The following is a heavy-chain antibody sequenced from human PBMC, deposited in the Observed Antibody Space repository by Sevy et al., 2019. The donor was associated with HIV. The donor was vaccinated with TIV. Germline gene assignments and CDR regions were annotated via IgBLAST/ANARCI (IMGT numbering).Heavy chain of an antibody. Sequence: GGSLRLSCAASGFTFNIYSMNWVRQAPGKGLEWVSSISSSSNYIYYADSVKGRFTISRDNAKNSLYLQMNSLRAEDTAVYYCARGLLWFGELLSSAFDIWGQGTMFTVSS. D-gene: IGHD3-10*01. CDR1: GFTFNIYS. CDR2: ISSSSNYI. V-gene: IGHV3-21*01. J-gene: IGHJ3*02. CDR3: ARGLLWFGELLSSAFDI.